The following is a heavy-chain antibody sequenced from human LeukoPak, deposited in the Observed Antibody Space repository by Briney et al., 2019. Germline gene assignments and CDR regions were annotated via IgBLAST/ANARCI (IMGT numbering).Heavy chain of an antibody. CDR1: GGSISSYY. J-gene: IGHJ6*02. D-gene: IGHD3-10*01. CDR3: ARHYYGSGSSPMDV. Sequence: SETLSLTCTVSGGSISSYYWSWIRQPPGKGLEWIGYNYDSGSTNYNPSLKSRVTISLDTSKKQFSLKLTSVTATDTAVFYCARHYYGSGSSPMDVWGQGTTVTVSS. V-gene: IGHV4-59*08. CDR2: NYDSGST.